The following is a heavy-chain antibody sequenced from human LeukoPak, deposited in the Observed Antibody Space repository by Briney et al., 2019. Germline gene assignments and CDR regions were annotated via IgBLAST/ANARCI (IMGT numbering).Heavy chain of an antibody. D-gene: IGHD6-25*01. J-gene: IGHJ4*02. V-gene: IGHV3-30*18. Sequence: PGRSLRLSCAASGFTFRSYGMHWVRQAPGKGLEWVAVISYDGLNKHYADSVKGRFTISRDNSKNTLYLQMNSLRPEDTAVYYCAKDLGPAAGLSPINWGQGTLVTVS. CDR3: AKDLGPAAGLSPIN. CDR2: ISYDGLNK. CDR1: GFTFRSYG.